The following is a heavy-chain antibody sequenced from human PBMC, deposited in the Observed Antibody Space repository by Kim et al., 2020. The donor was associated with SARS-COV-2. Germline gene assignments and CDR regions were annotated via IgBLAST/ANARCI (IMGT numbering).Heavy chain of an antibody. V-gene: IGHV1-69*13. D-gene: IGHD3-10*01. Sequence: SVKVSCKASGGTFSSYAISWVRQAPGQGLEWMGGIIPIFGTANYAQKFQGRVTITADESTSTAYMELSSLRSEDTAVYYCARARLTITMVRGVIRFWSNYYYGMDVWGQGTTVTVSS. CDR3: ARARLTITMVRGVIRFWSNYYYGMDV. CDR2: IIPIFGTA. J-gene: IGHJ6*02. CDR1: GGTFSSYA.